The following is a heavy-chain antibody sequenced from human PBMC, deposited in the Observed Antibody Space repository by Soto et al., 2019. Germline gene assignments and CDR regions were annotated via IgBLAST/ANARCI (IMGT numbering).Heavy chain of an antibody. CDR1: GGTFSSYA. D-gene: IGHD6-13*01. CDR3: ARGSSWSYYFDY. Sequence: SVKVSCKASGGTFSSYAISWVRQAPGQGLEWMGGIIPTFGTANYAQKFQGRVTITADESTSTAYMELSSLRSEDTAVHYCARGSSWSYYFDYWGQGTLVTISS. J-gene: IGHJ4*02. V-gene: IGHV1-69*13. CDR2: IIPTFGTA.